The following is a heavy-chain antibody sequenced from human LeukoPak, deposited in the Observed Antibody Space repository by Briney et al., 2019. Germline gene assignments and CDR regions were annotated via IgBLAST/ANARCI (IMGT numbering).Heavy chain of an antibody. CDR3: ARESDGGGYRFDY. D-gene: IGHD3-22*01. CDR2: ISSSGDRTL. V-gene: IGHV3-48*03. J-gene: IGHJ4*02. CDR1: GFTFSSYE. Sequence: GGSLRLSCAASGFTFSSYEMIWVRQAPGQGLEWLAYISSSGDRTLYCSASMKGRFTVSRDNAKNSLYLQMNTLTIEDTAVYYCARESDGGGYRFDYWGQGSLVTVSS.